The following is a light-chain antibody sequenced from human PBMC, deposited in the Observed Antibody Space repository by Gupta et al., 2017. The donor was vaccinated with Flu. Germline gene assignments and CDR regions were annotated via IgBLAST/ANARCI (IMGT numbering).Light chain of an antibody. V-gene: IGKV3-15*01. Sequence: TLSVSPGAKATLPCRARQRLSSNLDWYQQKQCQAPRRLMYGASIRAKGGPARCSGSGAGTEFTLTISSRHAEDIETYYCQYYNEWHPEWAFGQGTKVEI. CDR2: GAS. J-gene: IGKJ1*01. CDR3: QYYNEWHPEWA. CDR1: QRLSSN.